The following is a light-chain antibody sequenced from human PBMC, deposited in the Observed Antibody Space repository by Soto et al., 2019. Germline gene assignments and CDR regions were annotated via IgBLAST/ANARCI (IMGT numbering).Light chain of an antibody. V-gene: IGLV2-14*03. Sequence: QSALTQPASVSGSPGQSITISCSGTPSDIVAYNYVSWYQHLPGKAPKVIIYDVTNRPSGVSSRFSGSKSGITASLTISGLQAEDEANYYCGSYTISSTLMIFGGGTKLTVL. CDR3: GSYTISSTLMI. CDR1: PSDIVAYNY. J-gene: IGLJ2*01. CDR2: DVT.